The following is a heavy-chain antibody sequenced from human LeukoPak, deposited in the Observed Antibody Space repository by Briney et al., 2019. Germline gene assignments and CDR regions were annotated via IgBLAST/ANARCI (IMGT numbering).Heavy chain of an antibody. D-gene: IGHD6-19*01. CDR2: ISYDGSNK. CDR3: AKDIEEWLVKGGGCFDY. Sequence: SGGSLRLSCAASGFIFSNSAMHWVRQAPGKGLEWVAVISYDGSNKYYADSVRGRFTISRDNSKNTLYLQMNSLRAEDTAAYYCAKDIEEWLVKGGGCFDYWGQGTLVTVSS. CDR1: GFIFSNSA. J-gene: IGHJ4*02. V-gene: IGHV3-30*18.